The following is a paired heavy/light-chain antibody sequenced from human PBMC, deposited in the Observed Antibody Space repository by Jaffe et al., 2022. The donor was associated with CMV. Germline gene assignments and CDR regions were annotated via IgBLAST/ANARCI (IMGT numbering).Light chain of an antibody. CDR1: QSVNNNY. CDR3: QQYGSSRPFT. V-gene: IGKV3-20*01. J-gene: IGKJ3*01. Sequence: EIVLTQSPGTLSLSPGERATLSCRASQSVNNNYLAWYQQKPGQAPRLLIFGASSRAAGIPDRFSGSASGTDFTLIISRLEPEDFAVYYCQQYGSSRPFTFGPGTKVDI. CDR2: GAS.
Heavy chain of an antibody. Sequence: EAQLVESGGGLVQPGGSLRLSCAASEFVFSTFWMSWVRQAPGKGLEWVASIDPDGSERYYVDSVKGRFTISRDNAKKSLGLQMNSLRDDDTAVYYCAREEFRLGYSYGLFDIWGQGALVTVSS. V-gene: IGHV3-7*03. CDR3: AREEFRLGYSYGLFDI. D-gene: IGHD5-18*01. CDR1: EFVFSTFW. J-gene: IGHJ4*02. CDR2: IDPDGSER.